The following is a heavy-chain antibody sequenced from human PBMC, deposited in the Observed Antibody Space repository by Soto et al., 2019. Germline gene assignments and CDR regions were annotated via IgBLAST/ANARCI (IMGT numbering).Heavy chain of an antibody. CDR1: GFTFSSYA. J-gene: IGHJ6*02. D-gene: IGHD4-17*01. Sequence: GGSLRLSCAASGFTFSSYAMSWVRQAPGKGLEWVSAISGSGGSTYYADSVKGRFTISRDNSKNTLYLQMNSLRAEDTAVYYCAKVGGDYGYYYYGMDVWGQGTTVTVSS. CDR3: AKVGGDYGYYYYGMDV. V-gene: IGHV3-23*01. CDR2: ISGSGGST.